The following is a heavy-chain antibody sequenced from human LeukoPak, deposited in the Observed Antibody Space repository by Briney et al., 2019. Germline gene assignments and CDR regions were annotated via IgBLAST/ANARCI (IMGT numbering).Heavy chain of an antibody. V-gene: IGHV5-51*01. CDR1: GYSFTSYW. CDR2: IYPGDSDT. CDR3: ARHMSAAVAGNNYYYYMDV. D-gene: IGHD6-19*01. J-gene: IGHJ6*03. Sequence: GESLKISCKGSGYSFTSYWIAWVRQMPGKGLEWMGIIYPGDSDTKYSPSFQGQVTMSVDKSISTAYPQWSSLKASDTAMYYCARHMSAAVAGNNYYYYMDVWGKGTTVTVSS.